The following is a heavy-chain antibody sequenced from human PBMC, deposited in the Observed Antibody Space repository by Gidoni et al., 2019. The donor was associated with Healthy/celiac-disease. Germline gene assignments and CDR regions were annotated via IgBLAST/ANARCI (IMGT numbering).Heavy chain of an antibody. V-gene: IGHV4-31*03. Sequence: QVQLQESGPGLVKPSQTLSLTCTVSGGSISSGGYYWSWIRQHPGKGLEWIGYIYYSGSTYYNPALKSRVTISVDTSKNQFSLKLSSVTAADTAVYYCASVGYGAKKDAFDIWGQGTMVTVSS. J-gene: IGHJ3*02. CDR3: ASVGYGAKKDAFDI. CDR1: GGSISSGGYY. D-gene: IGHD5-18*01. CDR2: IYYSGST.